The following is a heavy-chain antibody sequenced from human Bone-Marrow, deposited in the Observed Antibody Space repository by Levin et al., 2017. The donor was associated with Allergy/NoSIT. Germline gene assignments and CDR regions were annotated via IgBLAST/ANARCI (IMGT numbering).Heavy chain of an antibody. D-gene: IGHD6-19*01. Sequence: PGGSLRLSCAASGFTFSNYWMHWVRQAPGKGLVWVSGIKSDESSTTYADPVKGRFTISRDNAKNTLYLQMDRLRAEDTAVYYCAGNQGQWLNFFGDWGQGILVTVSS. J-gene: IGHJ4*02. CDR1: GFTFSNYW. CDR3: AGNQGQWLNFFGD. CDR2: IKSDESST. V-gene: IGHV3-74*01.